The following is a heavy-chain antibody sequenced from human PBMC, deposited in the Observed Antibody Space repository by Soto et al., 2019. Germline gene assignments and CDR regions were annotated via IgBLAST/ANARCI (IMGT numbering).Heavy chain of an antibody. Sequence: QVQLVQSGAEEKKPGASVKVSCKASGYTFTSYAMHWVRQAPGQRLEWMGWINAGNGNTKYSQKFQGRGTITRDTSASTAYMELRSLRSEDTAVYSCASASYGGEFDYWGQGTLVTVSS. CDR1: GYTFTSYA. J-gene: IGHJ4*02. CDR2: INAGNGNT. V-gene: IGHV1-3*05. CDR3: ASASYGGEFDY. D-gene: IGHD4-17*01.